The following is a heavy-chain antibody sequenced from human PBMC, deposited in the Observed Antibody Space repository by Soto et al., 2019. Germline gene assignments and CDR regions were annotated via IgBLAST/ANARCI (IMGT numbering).Heavy chain of an antibody. V-gene: IGHV4-34*01. J-gene: IGHJ6*02. CDR3: GAAAGRMYYYYGMDV. D-gene: IGHD6-13*01. Sequence: PSETLSLTCAVYGGSFSGYYWSWIRQPPGKGLEWIGEINHSGSTNYNPSLKSRVTISVDTSKNQFSLKLSSVTAADTAVYYCGAAAGRMYYYYGMDVWGQGTTVTVSS. CDR1: GGSFSGYY. CDR2: INHSGST.